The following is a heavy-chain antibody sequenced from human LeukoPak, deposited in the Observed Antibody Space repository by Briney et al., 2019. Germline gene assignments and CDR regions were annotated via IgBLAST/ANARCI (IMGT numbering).Heavy chain of an antibody. J-gene: IGHJ3*02. V-gene: IGHV4-38-2*02. D-gene: IGHD3-10*01. CDR1: AYSISSGYY. CDR3: AKSNGYGLVDI. Sequence: PSETLSLTCTVSAYSISSGYYWGWIRQPPGKGLEWIGSIYHGGSTYYSPSLRSRVTISLDTSRNQFSLKLNTVNAADPAVYYCAKSNGYGLVDIWGQGTMVTVSS. CDR2: IYHGGST.